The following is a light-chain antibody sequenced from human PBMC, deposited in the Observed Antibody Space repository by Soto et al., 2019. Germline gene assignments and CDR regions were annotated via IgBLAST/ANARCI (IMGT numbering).Light chain of an antibody. CDR1: QGVGSN. Sequence: IVLTQSPATLSVSPGEGVTLSCRASQGVGSNLAWYQQRPGQAPRLLIYDASTRATGIPDRFSGSGSGTDFTLTINSLQSEDFAVYYCQQFNKWPHMISFGGGTKLEVK. J-gene: IGKJ4*01. CDR2: DAS. V-gene: IGKV3-15*01. CDR3: QQFNKWPHMIS.